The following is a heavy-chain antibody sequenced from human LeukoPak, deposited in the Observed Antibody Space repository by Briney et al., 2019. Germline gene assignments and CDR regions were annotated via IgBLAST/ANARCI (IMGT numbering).Heavy chain of an antibody. CDR2: ISGSGGYT. V-gene: IGHV3-23*01. Sequence: GGSLRLSCAASGFTFRNYAMSWVRQAPGMGLEWVSAISGSGGYTSYTDSVKGRFTISRDNSKNTLFLQMNSLRAEDTAVYFCAKDRNDYYDSSGSDYWGQGTLVTVSS. D-gene: IGHD3-22*01. J-gene: IGHJ4*02. CDR3: AKDRNDYYDSSGSDY. CDR1: GFTFRNYA.